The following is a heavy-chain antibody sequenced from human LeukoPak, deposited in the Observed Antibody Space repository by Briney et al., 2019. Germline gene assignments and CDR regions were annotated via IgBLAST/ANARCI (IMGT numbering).Heavy chain of an antibody. CDR2: ISGSGGST. Sequence: GGSLRLSCAVSGFTFSRYWMTWVRQAPGKGLEWVSAISGSGGSTYYADSVKGRFTISRDNSKNTLYLQMNSLRAEDTAVYYCAKGPGGPAATLHFDYWGQGTLVTVSS. CDR1: GFTFSRYW. J-gene: IGHJ4*02. CDR3: AKGPGGPAATLHFDY. D-gene: IGHD2-2*01. V-gene: IGHV3-23*01.